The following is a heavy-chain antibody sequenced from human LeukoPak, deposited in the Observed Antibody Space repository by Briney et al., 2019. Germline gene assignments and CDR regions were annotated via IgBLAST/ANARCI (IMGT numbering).Heavy chain of an antibody. CDR2: INAGNGNT. D-gene: IGHD4-17*01. V-gene: IGHV1-3*01. CDR3: ARDGIYGDCDI. Sequence: GGSLRLSCAASGFTFSSYSMNWVRQAPGQRLEWMGRINAGNGNTKYSQKFQGRVTITRDTSASTAYMEMSSLRSEDTAVYYCARDGIYGDCDIWGQGTMVTVSS. J-gene: IGHJ3*02. CDR1: GFTFSSYS.